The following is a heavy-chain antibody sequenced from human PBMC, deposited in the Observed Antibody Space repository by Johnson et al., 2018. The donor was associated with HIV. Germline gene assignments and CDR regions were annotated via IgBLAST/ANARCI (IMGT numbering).Heavy chain of an antibody. Sequence: VLLLESGGGVVQPGGSLRLSCAASGFTFSSYWMHWVRQAPGKGLVWVSRVNSDGSSTSYADSVKGRFTISRDNAKNTLYLQINSLRAEDTAVYYCARGGARPYDAFDIWGQGTMVTVSS. V-gene: IGHV3-74*02. D-gene: IGHD3-16*01. CDR3: ARGGARPYDAFDI. CDR2: VNSDGSST. J-gene: IGHJ3*02. CDR1: GFTFSSYW.